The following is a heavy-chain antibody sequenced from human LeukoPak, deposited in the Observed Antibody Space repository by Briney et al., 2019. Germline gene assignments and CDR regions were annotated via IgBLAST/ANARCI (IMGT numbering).Heavy chain of an antibody. CDR3: ARTVDTAMVTDWFDP. CDR1: GCSISSSSYY. Sequence: SETLSLTCTVSGCSISSSSYYWGWIRQPPGEGLEWIGSIYYSGSTYYNPSLKSRVTISVDTSKNQFSLKLSSVTAADTAVYYCARTVDTAMVTDWFDPWGQGTLVTVSS. CDR2: IYYSGST. J-gene: IGHJ5*02. D-gene: IGHD5-18*01. V-gene: IGHV4-39*07.